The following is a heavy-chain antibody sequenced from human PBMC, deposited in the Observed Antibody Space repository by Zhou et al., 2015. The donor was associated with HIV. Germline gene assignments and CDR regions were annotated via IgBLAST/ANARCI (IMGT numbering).Heavy chain of an antibody. V-gene: IGHV1-69*06. CDR1: GGTFSSDG. CDR2: IIPIFGTS. J-gene: IGHJ4*02. CDR3: AGDSDVSGPIAFDH. D-gene: IGHD3-16*01. Sequence: VQLVQSGAEVKKPGSSVKVSCEVSGGTFSSDGISWVRQAPGQGLEWMGGIIPIFGTSTNAQRFQGRVTFTADRSTSTAYMELRRLTSEDTAMYYCAGDSDVSGPIAFDHWGQGTLVTVSS.